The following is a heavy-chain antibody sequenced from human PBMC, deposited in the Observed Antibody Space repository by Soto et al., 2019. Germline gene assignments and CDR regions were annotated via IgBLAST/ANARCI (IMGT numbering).Heavy chain of an antibody. CDR3: ARGRSSSCSEYYYYGMDV. CDR1: GDSVSSNNAA. V-gene: IGHV6-1*01. Sequence: SQTLSLTCAISGDSVSSNNAAWNWIRQSPSRGLEWLGRTYYRSNWYNDYAISVKSRIPITPDTSKTQFSLQLNSVTPGDKAVYYCARGRSSSCSEYYYYGMDVWGQGTTVTVSS. CDR2: TYYRSNWYN. D-gene: IGHD6-13*01. J-gene: IGHJ6*02.